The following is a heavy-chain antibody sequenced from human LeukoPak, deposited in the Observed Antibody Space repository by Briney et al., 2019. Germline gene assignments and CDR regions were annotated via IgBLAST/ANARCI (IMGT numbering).Heavy chain of an antibody. V-gene: IGHV3-21*01. CDR2: ISSSSSYI. CDR3: ARGRSVTNYYYYMDV. CDR1: GFTFSSYS. D-gene: IGHD1-1*01. J-gene: IGHJ6*03. Sequence: GGSLRLSCAASGFTFSSYSINWVRQAPGKGLEWVSSISSSSSYIYYADSVKGRFTISRDNAKNSLYLQMNSLGAEDTAVYYCARGRSVTNYYYYMDVWGKGTTVTVSS.